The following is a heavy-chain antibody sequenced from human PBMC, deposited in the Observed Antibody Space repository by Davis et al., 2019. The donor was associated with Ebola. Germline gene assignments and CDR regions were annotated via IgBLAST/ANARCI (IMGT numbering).Heavy chain of an antibody. V-gene: IGHV1-2*02. CDR1: AFTLTDYY. J-gene: IGHJ4*02. CDR3: AREDCSDGRAGRCHQNFDY. D-gene: IGHD2-8*01. Sequence: ASVKVSCKAFAFTLTDYYMHWVRQGPGQGLEYVGWISPNGGDTRYAQTFQGRVTMTRDTAISTTYMELSGLTSDDTAVYYCAREDCSDGRAGRCHQNFDYWGQGTLVTVSS. CDR2: ISPNGGDT.